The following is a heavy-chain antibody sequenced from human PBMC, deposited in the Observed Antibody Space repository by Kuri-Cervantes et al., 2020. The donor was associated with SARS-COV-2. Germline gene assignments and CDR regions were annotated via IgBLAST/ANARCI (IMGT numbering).Heavy chain of an antibody. J-gene: IGHJ4*02. CDR3: ANDQHGIVVVVAAIDS. CDR2: ISYDGSNK. CDR1: GFIFSDYY. Sequence: GGSLRLSCTASGFIFSDYYMTWIRQAPGKGLEWVALISYDGSNKYYADSVKGRFTISRDNSRNTLYLQMNSLRAEDTAVYYCANDQHGIVVVVAAIDSWGQGTLVTVSS. D-gene: IGHD2-15*01. V-gene: IGHV3-30*18.